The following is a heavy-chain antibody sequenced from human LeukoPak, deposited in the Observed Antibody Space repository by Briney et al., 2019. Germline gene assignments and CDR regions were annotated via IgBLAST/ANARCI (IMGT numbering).Heavy chain of an antibody. CDR1: GFTFSDYY. CDR3: ARDCIAAAAPNWFGP. CDR2: ISSSSSYT. D-gene: IGHD6-13*01. J-gene: IGHJ5*02. V-gene: IGHV3-11*05. Sequence: PGGSLRLSCAASGFTFSDYYMSWIRQAPGKGLEWVSYISSSSSYTNYADSVKGRFTISRDNAKNSLYLQMSSLRAEDTAVYYCARDCIAAAAPNWFGPWGQGTLVTVSS.